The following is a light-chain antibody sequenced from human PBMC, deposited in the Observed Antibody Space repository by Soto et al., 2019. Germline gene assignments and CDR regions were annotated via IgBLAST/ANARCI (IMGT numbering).Light chain of an antibody. CDR3: QHYGTSSWT. CDR1: QTITSTY. CDR2: SAS. Sequence: IVLTQSPGTLSLSPGERATLSCRGSQTITSTYLAWYQQKPGQAPRLLIHSASSRATGIPDRFSGSGSGTDFTLMIARLEPEDFAVYYCQHYGTSSWTFGQGTKVDIK. J-gene: IGKJ1*01. V-gene: IGKV3-20*01.